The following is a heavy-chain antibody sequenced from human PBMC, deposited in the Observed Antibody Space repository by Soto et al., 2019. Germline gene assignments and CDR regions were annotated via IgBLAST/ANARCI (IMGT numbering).Heavy chain of an antibody. Sequence: QVQLQESGPGLVKPSQTLSLTCTVSGGSISSGDYYWSWIRQPPGKGLEWIGYIYYSGSTYYNPSLKSRVTISVDTSKNQFSLKLSSVTAADTAVYYCARESVEGMVRGVMTNHLFDYWGQGTLVTVSS. J-gene: IGHJ4*02. D-gene: IGHD3-10*01. V-gene: IGHV4-30-4*01. CDR3: ARESVEGMVRGVMTNHLFDY. CDR2: IYYSGST. CDR1: GGSISSGDYY.